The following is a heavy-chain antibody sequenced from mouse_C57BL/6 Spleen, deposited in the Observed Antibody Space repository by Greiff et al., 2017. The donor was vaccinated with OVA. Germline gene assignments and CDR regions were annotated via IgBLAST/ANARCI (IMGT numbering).Heavy chain of an antibody. V-gene: IGHV1-81*01. CDR1: GYTFTSYG. J-gene: IGHJ2*01. CDR2: IYPRSGNT. CDR3: ARELRTLDY. Sequence: VKLVESGAELARPGASVKLSCKASGYTFTSYGISWVKQRTGQGLEWIGEIYPRSGNTYYNEKFKGKATLTADKSSSTAYMELRSLTSEDSAVYFCARELRTLDYWGQGTTLTVSS. D-gene: IGHD3-2*02.